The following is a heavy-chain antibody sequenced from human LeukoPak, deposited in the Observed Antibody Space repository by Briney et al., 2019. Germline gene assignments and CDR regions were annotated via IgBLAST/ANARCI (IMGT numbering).Heavy chain of an antibody. CDR2: IVVGSGNT. D-gene: IGHD3-22*01. J-gene: IGHJ3*01. CDR3: AAEAAYYYDSRDAFDV. Sequence: ASVKVSCKASGFTFTSSAVQWVRQARGQRLEWIGWIVVGSGNTNYAQKVQERVTITRDMSTSLVYMELSSLRSEDTAVYYCAAEAAYYYDSRDAFDVWGQGTMVTVSS. V-gene: IGHV1-58*01. CDR1: GFTFTSSA.